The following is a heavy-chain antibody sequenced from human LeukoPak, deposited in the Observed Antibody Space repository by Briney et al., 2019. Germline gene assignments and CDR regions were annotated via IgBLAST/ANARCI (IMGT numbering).Heavy chain of an antibody. V-gene: IGHV4-59*01. CDR1: GGSISSYY. CDR2: IYYSGST. CDR3: ARVEASEWLVLD. J-gene: IGHJ4*02. Sequence: SETLSLTCTVSGGSISSYYWSWIRQPPGKGLEWIGYIYYSGSTNYNPSLKSRVTISVDTSKNQLSLKLSSVTAADTAVYYCARVEASEWLVLDWGQGTLVTASS. D-gene: IGHD6-19*01.